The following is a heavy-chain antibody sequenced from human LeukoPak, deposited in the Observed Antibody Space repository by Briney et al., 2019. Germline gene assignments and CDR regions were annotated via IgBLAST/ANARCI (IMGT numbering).Heavy chain of an antibody. D-gene: IGHD2-21*01. V-gene: IGHV3-48*02. CDR2: ITTTGTT. J-gene: IGHJ4*02. CDR1: GFRFSDYH. CDR3: ARVWQDYSGVDY. Sequence: GGSLRLSCAASGFRFSDYHINWVRQAPGKGLEWISYITTTGTTIYADSVKGRFVISRDNAKSSLYLQMDSLRDEDTAVYYCARVWQDYSGVDYWGQGTLVTVSS.